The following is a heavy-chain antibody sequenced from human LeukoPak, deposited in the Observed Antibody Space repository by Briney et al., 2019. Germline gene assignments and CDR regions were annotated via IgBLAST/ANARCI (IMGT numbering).Heavy chain of an antibody. CDR2: ISGSGSSI. D-gene: IGHD2-2*01. Sequence: GGSLRLSCAASGFTFTTYEMNWVRQAPGKGLEWVSYISGSGSSIYYADSVEGRFTISRDNAKHSLYLQMNSLRAEDTATYYCAREDGTSFDTWGQGTLVSVSS. V-gene: IGHV3-48*03. CDR1: GFTFTTYE. J-gene: IGHJ5*02. CDR3: AREDGTSFDT.